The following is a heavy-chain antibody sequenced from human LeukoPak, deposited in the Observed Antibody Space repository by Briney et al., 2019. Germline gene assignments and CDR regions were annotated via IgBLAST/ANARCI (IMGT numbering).Heavy chain of an antibody. CDR3: ARVTMVRGVISYYYYYMDV. D-gene: IGHD3-10*01. J-gene: IGHJ6*03. CDR1: GFTFSSYS. Sequence: GGSLRLSCAASGFTFSSYSMNWVRQAPGKGLEWVSSISSSSSYIYYADSVKGRFTISRDNAKNSLYLQMNSLRAEDTAVCYCARVTMVRGVISYYYYYMDVWGKGTTVTVSS. CDR2: ISSSSSYI. V-gene: IGHV3-21*01.